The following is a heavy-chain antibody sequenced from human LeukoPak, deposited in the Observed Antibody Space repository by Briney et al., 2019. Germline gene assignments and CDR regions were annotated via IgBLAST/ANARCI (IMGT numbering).Heavy chain of an antibody. J-gene: IGHJ4*02. CDR2: VYTSGNT. D-gene: IGHD1-26*01. Sequence: SETLSLTCTVSGGSINTDYWSWIRQPAWRGLEWIGRVYTSGNTKYNASLQSRVTMSIDTSTKQFFLKLSSVTAADTAVYYCARETLVGTTNYFDNWGQGTLVTVSS. V-gene: IGHV4-4*07. CDR3: ARETLVGTTNYFDN. CDR1: GGSINTDY.